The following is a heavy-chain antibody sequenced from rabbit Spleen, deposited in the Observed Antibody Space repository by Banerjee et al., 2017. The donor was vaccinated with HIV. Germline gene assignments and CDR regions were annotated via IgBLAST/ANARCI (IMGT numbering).Heavy chain of an antibody. D-gene: IGHD4-1*01. CDR2: IWGGSSDYI. J-gene: IGHJ4*01. V-gene: IGHV1S40*01. Sequence: QSLEESGGDLVKPEGSLTLTCTASGFSFDSNHYMCWVRQAPGKGLEWIACIWGGSSDYIYYASWAKGRFTISKTSSTTVTLQMTSLTVADTATYFCARDLAGAVGWNFDLWGQGTLVTVS. CDR3: ARDLAGAVGWNFDL. CDR1: GFSFDSNHY.